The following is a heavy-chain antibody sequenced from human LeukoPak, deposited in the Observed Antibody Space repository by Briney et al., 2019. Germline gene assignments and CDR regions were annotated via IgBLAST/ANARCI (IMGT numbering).Heavy chain of an antibody. Sequence: SETLSLTCAVYGGSFSGYYWSWIRQPPGKGLEWIGEINHSGSTNYNLSLKSRVTLSVDTSKNQFSLKLSSVTAADTAVYYCARHHYDFWSGYPEYHFDYWGQGTLVTVSS. CDR1: GGSFSGYY. CDR2: INHSGST. J-gene: IGHJ4*02. D-gene: IGHD3-3*01. V-gene: IGHV4-34*01. CDR3: ARHHYDFWSGYPEYHFDY.